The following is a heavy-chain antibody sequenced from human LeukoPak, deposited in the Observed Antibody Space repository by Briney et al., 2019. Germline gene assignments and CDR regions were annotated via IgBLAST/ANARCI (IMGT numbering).Heavy chain of an antibody. CDR1: GFTFSSYE. J-gene: IGHJ3*02. CDR2: SSPSGSTI. D-gene: IGHD3-22*01. V-gene: IGHV3-48*03. Sequence: GGSLRLSCAASGFTFSSYEMNWVRQAQGKGLEWVSYSSPSGSTIYYADSLKGRFTISRDNAKNSLYLQMNSLRVEDTAVYYCASSYFYDTSGYSDAFDIWGQGTMVTVSS. CDR3: ASSYFYDTSGYSDAFDI.